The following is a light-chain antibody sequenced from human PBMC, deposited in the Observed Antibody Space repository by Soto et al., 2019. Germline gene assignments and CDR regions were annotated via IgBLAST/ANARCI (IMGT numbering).Light chain of an antibody. CDR3: HQYDSWT. V-gene: IGKV3-20*01. CDR2: GAS. J-gene: IGKJ1*01. CDR1: QSFNSIY. Sequence: EIVFTQSPSTLSFSPGERATLSCRASQSFNSIYLAWYQQKPGQAPRLLIYGASSRATGIPDRFSGSGSGTDFTLTISRLEPEDFAVYYCHQYDSWTFGQGTKVDNK.